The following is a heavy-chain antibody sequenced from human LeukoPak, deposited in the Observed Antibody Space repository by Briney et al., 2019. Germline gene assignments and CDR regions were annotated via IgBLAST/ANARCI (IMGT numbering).Heavy chain of an antibody. CDR1: GFTFSSYG. CDR2: ISYDGSNK. D-gene: IGHD1-26*01. Sequence: GRSLRLSCAASGFTFSSYGMHWVRQAPGKGLEWVAVISYDGSNKYYADSVKGRFTISRDNSKNTLYLQMNSLRAEDTAVYYCAKDLVGATTDDYWGQGTLVTVS. J-gene: IGHJ4*02. V-gene: IGHV3-30*18. CDR3: AKDLVGATTDDY.